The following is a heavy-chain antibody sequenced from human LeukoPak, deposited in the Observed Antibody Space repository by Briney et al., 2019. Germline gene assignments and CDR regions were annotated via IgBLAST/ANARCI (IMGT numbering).Heavy chain of an antibody. CDR2: IYSGGST. D-gene: IGHD2-2*01. J-gene: IGHJ5*02. CDR1: GFTFSDYY. CDR3: ARRIPATAGWFDP. V-gene: IGHV3-53*01. Sequence: GGSLRLSCAASGFTFSDYYISWVRQAPGKGLEWVSVIYSGGSTYYADSVKGRFTISRDNSKNTLYLQMNSLRAEDTAVYYCARRIPATAGWFDPWGQGTLVTVSS.